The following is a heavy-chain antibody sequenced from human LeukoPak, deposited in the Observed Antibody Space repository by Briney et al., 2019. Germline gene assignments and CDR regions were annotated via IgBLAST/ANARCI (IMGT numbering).Heavy chain of an antibody. CDR3: ARDSGYGSGSYYKGPDY. Sequence: ASVKVSCKASGYTFTSYGISWVRQAPGQGLEWMGWISAYNGNTNYAQKLQGRVTMTTDTSTSTAYMELRSLRSDDTAVYYCARDSGYGSGSYYKGPDYWGQGTLVTVSS. CDR1: GYTFTSYG. J-gene: IGHJ4*02. CDR2: ISAYNGNT. D-gene: IGHD3-10*01. V-gene: IGHV1-18*01.